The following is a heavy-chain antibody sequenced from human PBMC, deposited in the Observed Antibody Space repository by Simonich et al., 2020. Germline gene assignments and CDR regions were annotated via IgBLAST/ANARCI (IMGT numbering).Heavy chain of an antibody. V-gene: IGHV3-7*01. Sequence: EVQLVESGGGLVQPGGSLRLSCAASGYTFSSSWMSWVRQAPGKGLVWVANIKQDGSEKYYVDSVKGRFTISRDNAKNSLYLQMNSLRAEDTAVYYCAREGRYCSGGSCYKGGHWFDPWGQGTLVTVSS. D-gene: IGHD2-15*01. CDR3: AREGRYCSGGSCYKGGHWFDP. CDR2: IKQDGSEK. CDR1: GYTFSSSW. J-gene: IGHJ5*02.